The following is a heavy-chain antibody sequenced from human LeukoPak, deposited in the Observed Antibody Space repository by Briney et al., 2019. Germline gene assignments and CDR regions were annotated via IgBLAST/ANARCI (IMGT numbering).Heavy chain of an antibody. Sequence: GESLKISCQGSGYSFTSYWIAWVREMPGKGLEWMGIIYPGDSDTRYSPSFLGQVTISADKSISTAYLQWSSLKASDTAMYYCARLLSYSNYQIYYYYYGMDVWGQGTTVTVSS. CDR3: ARLLSYSNYQIYYYYYGMDV. D-gene: IGHD4-11*01. J-gene: IGHJ6*02. CDR1: GYSFTSYW. CDR2: IYPGDSDT. V-gene: IGHV5-51*01.